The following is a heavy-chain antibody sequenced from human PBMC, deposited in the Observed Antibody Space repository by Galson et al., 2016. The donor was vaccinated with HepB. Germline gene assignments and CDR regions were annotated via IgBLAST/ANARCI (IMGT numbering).Heavy chain of an antibody. D-gene: IGHD2-15*01. Sequence: LRLSCAASGFTFSTYWMHWVRRAPGKGLVWVSRINSDGSSTGFADSVKGRFTISRDNSKNTLYLQMNTLRAEDTAVYYCARGTFCSGDSCYSPAFDMWGQGTMVTVSS. CDR2: INSDGSST. J-gene: IGHJ3*02. CDR3: ARGTFCSGDSCYSPAFDM. V-gene: IGHV3-74*01. CDR1: GFTFSTYW.